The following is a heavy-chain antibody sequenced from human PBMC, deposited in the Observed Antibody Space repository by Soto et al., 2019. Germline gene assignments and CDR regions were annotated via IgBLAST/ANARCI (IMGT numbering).Heavy chain of an antibody. J-gene: IGHJ4*02. Sequence: GGSLRLSCAASGFTFSSYAMSWVRQAPGRGLEWVSAISGSGGSTYYADSVKGRFTISRDNSKNTLYLQMNSLRAEDTAVYYCAKDRKFGGVIVNDYWGQGTLVTVSS. CDR3: AKDRKFGGVIVNDY. V-gene: IGHV3-23*01. CDR2: ISGSGGST. D-gene: IGHD3-16*02. CDR1: GFTFSSYA.